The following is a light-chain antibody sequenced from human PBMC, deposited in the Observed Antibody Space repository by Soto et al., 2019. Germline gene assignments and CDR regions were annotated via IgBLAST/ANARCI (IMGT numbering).Light chain of an antibody. CDR2: DAS. Sequence: DIQMTQSPSTLSASVGDRVTIPCRASQSISSRLAWYQQKPGKAPKLLIYDASSLESGVPSRFSGSGSGTEFTLTISSLQPDDFATYYCQQYNSYSQTFGQGTKVDIK. V-gene: IGKV1-5*01. CDR1: QSISSR. CDR3: QQYNSYSQT. J-gene: IGKJ1*01.